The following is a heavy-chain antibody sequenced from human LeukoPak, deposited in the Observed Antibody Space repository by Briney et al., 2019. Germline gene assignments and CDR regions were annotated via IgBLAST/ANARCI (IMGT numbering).Heavy chain of an antibody. CDR3: ATDLAVTASGY. CDR1: GGTFSSYA. D-gene: IGHD6-19*01. Sequence: GASVKVSCKASGGTFSSYAISCVRQAPGQGLEWMGGIIPIFGTANYAQKFQGRVTMTEDTSTDTAYMELSSLRSEDTAVYYCATDLAVTASGYWGQGTLVTVSS. V-gene: IGHV1-69*06. J-gene: IGHJ4*02. CDR2: IIPIFGTA.